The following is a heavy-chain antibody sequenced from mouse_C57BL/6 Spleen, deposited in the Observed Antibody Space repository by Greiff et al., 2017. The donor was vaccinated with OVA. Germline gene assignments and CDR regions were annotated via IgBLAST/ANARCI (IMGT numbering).Heavy chain of an antibody. Sequence: VQLQQSGPELVKPGASVKMSCKASGYTFTDYNMHWVKQSHGKSLEWIGYINPNNGGTSYNQKFKGKATLTVNNSSSTAYMELRSLTSEDSAVYYCAGRLLRSGGFAYWGQGTLVTVSA. CDR1: GYTFTDYN. V-gene: IGHV1-22*01. CDR2: INPNNGGT. CDR3: AGRLLRSGGFAY. D-gene: IGHD1-1*01. J-gene: IGHJ3*01.